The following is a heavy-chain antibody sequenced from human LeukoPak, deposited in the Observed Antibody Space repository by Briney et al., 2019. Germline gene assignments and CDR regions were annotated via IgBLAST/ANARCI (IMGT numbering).Heavy chain of an antibody. V-gene: IGHV1-2*02. CDR2: INPNSGGT. J-gene: IGHJ3*02. CDR1: GYTFTSYY. D-gene: IGHD3-22*01. CDR3: ASGVYYDSSGYSIDAFDI. Sequence: ASVKVSCKASGYTFTSYYMHWVRQAPGQGLEWMGWINPNSGGTNYAQKFQGRVTMTRDTSISTAYMELSRLRSDDTAVYYCASGVYYDSSGYSIDAFDIWGQGTMVTVSS.